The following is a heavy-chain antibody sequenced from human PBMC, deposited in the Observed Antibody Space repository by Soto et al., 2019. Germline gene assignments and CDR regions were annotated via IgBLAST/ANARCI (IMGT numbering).Heavy chain of an antibody. CDR2: IGIVGDT. Sequence: EVQLVESGGGLVQPGGSLRLSCAASGFIFSIHDMHWVRQGRGKGLEWVSGIGIVGDTCYLGSVKGRFTISRENARNSLYLQMNSLRAGDTAMYYCARRYCGGSSCPGIGFDYWGQGTLVTVSS. J-gene: IGHJ4*02. V-gene: IGHV3-13*01. D-gene: IGHD2-15*01. CDR1: GFIFSIHD. CDR3: ARRYCGGSSCPGIGFDY.